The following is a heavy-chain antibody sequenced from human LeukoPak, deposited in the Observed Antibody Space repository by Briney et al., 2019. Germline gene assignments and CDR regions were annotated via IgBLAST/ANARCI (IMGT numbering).Heavy chain of an antibody. D-gene: IGHD6-19*01. V-gene: IGHV4-59*05. J-gene: IGHJ4*02. CDR3: ASRPWRWLVQTAFDY. CDR2: IYYSGST. CDR1: GDSMGTYY. Sequence: SETLSLTCTVTGDSMGTYYWSFIRQPAGKGLEWIGSIYYSGSTYYNPSLKSRVTISVDTSKSQFSLTLSSVTAADTAVYYCASRPWRWLVQTAFDYWGQGTLVTVSS.